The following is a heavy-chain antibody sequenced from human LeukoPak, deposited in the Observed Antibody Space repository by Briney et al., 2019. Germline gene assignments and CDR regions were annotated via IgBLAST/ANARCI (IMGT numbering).Heavy chain of an antibody. V-gene: IGHV4-34*01. CDR1: GGSFSGYY. D-gene: IGHD3-22*01. J-gene: IGHJ4*02. CDR2: INHSGST. CDR3: ARVRDSSDLDY. Sequence: SETLSLTRAVYGGSFSGYYWSWIRQPPGKGLEWIGEINHSGSTNYNPSLKSRVTISVDTSKNQFSLKLSSVTAADTAVYYCARVRDSSDLDYWGQGTLVTVSS.